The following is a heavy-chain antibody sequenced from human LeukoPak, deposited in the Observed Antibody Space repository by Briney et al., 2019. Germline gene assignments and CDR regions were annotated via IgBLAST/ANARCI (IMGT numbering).Heavy chain of an antibody. CDR2: ISHSGTT. Sequence: SETLSLACAVYGGSFSGYYWGWTRQPPGKGLEWIASISHSGTTFYNPSLKSRVTISVDTSKNQFSLTVTSVTAADTAVYYCSRGQSISAVAVWGQGTLVTVSS. CDR3: SRGQSISAVAV. J-gene: IGHJ4*02. CDR1: GGSFSGYY. D-gene: IGHD6-13*01. V-gene: IGHV4-38-2*01.